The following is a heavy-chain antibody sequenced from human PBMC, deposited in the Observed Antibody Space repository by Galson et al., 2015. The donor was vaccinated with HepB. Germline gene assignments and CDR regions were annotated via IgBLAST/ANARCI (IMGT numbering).Heavy chain of an antibody. D-gene: IGHD3-3*01. CDR2: IYYSGST. CDR3: ARGSRNYDFWSGYYYVWDADAFDI. V-gene: IGHV4-59*01. CDR1: GGSISSYY. Sequence: ETLSLTCTVSGGSISSYYWSWIRQPPGKGLEWIGYIYYSGSTNYNPSLKSRVTISVDTSKNQFSLKLSSVTAADTAVYYCARGSRNYDFWSGYYYVWDADAFDIWGQGTMVTVSS. J-gene: IGHJ3*02.